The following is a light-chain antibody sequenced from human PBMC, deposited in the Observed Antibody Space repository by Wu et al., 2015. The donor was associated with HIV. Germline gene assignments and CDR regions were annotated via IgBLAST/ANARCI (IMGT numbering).Light chain of an antibody. V-gene: IGKV1-NL1*01. CDR3: QQYYSTPRVT. CDR1: QGISNS. Sequence: DIQMTQSPSSLSASVGDRVTITCRASQGISNSLAWYQTETRESPLSSCSMLHPDWKVGSHPGSVAVDRGTDYTLTISSLQPEDFATYYCQQYYSTPRVTFGGGTEGGDQT. CDR2: LHP. J-gene: IGKJ4*01.